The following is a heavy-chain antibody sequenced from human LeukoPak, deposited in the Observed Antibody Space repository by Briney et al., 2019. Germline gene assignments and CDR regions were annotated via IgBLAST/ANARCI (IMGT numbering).Heavy chain of an antibody. J-gene: IGHJ4*02. CDR2: IYYSGST. V-gene: IGHV4-31*03. CDR3: ARVEHWGGDCYGGGMEY. D-gene: IGHD2-21*02. CDR1: GGSISSGGYY. Sequence: PSQTLSLTCTVSGGSISSGGYYWSWIRQHPGKGLEWIGYIYYSGSTYYNPSLKSRVTISVDTSKNQFSLKLSSVTAADTAVYYCARVEHWGGDCYGGGMEYWGQGTLVTVSS.